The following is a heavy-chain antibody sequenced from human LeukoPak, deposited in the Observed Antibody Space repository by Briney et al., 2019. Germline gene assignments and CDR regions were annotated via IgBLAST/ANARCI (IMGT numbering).Heavy chain of an antibody. CDR2: IYPGDSDT. CDR3: ARHKSWIQLWSHGDAFDI. J-gene: IGHJ3*02. Sequence: GESLKISCKGSGYSFTSYWIGWVRQMPGKGLEWMGIIYPGDSDTRYSPSFQGQVTISADKSISTAYLQWSSLKASDTAMYYCARHKSWIQLWSHGDAFDIWGQGTMVTVSS. D-gene: IGHD5-18*01. CDR1: GYSFTSYW. V-gene: IGHV5-51*01.